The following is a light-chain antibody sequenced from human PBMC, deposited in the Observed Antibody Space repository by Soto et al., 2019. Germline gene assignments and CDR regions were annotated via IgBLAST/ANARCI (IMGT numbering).Light chain of an antibody. Sequence: QSVLTQPPSESGAPGQRVTISCTGSSSNIGAGYDVHWYQQLPGTAPKLLIYGNSNRPSGVPDRFSGSKSGTSASLAITGLQAEDEAEYYCQSYDSSLSGSVFGGGTKVTVL. CDR2: GNS. CDR3: QSYDSSLSGSV. J-gene: IGLJ3*02. CDR1: SSNIGAGYD. V-gene: IGLV1-40*01.